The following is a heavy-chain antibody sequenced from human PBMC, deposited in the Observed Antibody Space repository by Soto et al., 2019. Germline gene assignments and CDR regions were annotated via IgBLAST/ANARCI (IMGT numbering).Heavy chain of an antibody. CDR1: GGSIRNYY. D-gene: IGHD3-3*01. J-gene: IGHJ4*02. Sequence: PSETLSLTCTVSGGSIRNYYWSWIRQPPGEGLEWIGDIYCSRSATYNPSLKSRVAMSLDTSKSQFSLNLSSVTAADTALYYCARVLTISGVAQFDSWGQGTLVTVSS. V-gene: IGHV4-59*01. CDR2: IYCSRSA. CDR3: ARVLTISGVAQFDS.